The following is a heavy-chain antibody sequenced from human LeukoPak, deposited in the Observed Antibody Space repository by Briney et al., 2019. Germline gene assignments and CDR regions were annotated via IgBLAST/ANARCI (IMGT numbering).Heavy chain of an antibody. CDR2: IYYSGNN. CDR1: GDSISSNNY. J-gene: IGHJ3*02. V-gene: IGHV4-39*01. CDR3: ARGFRIEVVYAQSGTFDI. D-gene: IGHD2-8*02. Sequence: SETLSLTCNVSGDSISSNNYWGWIRQPPGKGLEGIGSIYYSGNNYYNPSLKSRVIISVDTSNNQLSLKLNSVTAADTAVYYCARGFRIEVVYAQSGTFDIWGQGTMVTVSS.